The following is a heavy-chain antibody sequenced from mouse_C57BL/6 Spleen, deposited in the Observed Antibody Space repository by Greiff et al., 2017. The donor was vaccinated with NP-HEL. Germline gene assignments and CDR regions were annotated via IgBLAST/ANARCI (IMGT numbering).Heavy chain of an antibody. CDR2: IDPSDSET. V-gene: IGHV1-52*01. J-gene: IGHJ1*03. CDR3: ARGYYGSSAWYFDV. D-gene: IGHD1-1*01. CDR1: GYTFTSYW. Sequence: QVQLQQPGAELVRPGSSVKLSCKASGYTFTSYWMHWVKQRPIQGLEWIGNIDPSDSETHYNQKFKDKATLTVDKSSSTAYMQLSSLTSEDSAVYYCARGYYGSSAWYFDVWGTGTTVTVSS.